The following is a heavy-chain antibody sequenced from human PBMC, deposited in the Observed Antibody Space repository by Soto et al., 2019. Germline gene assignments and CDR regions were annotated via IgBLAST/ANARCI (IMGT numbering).Heavy chain of an antibody. Sequence: ASVKVSCKASGYTFTSYGISWVRQAPGQGLEWMGWISAYNGNTNYAQKLQGRVTMTTDTSTSTAYMELRSLRSDDTAVYYCALLLRAARPDYFAYCGQGTLVTVSS. CDR2: ISAYNGNT. CDR3: ALLLRAARPDYFAY. J-gene: IGHJ4*02. D-gene: IGHD6-6*01. CDR1: GYTFTSYG. V-gene: IGHV1-18*01.